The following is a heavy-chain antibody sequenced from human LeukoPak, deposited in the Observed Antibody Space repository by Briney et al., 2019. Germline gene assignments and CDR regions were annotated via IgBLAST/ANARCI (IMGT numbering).Heavy chain of an antibody. CDR3: AKGGYYDSSGYLAP. D-gene: IGHD3-22*01. CDR1: GFTFSSYT. V-gene: IGHV3-23*01. Sequence: PGASLRLSCAASGFTFSSYTMSWVRQAPEKGLEWVSAISGSGGSTYYADSVKGRFTISRDNSKNTLYLQMNSLRAEDTAVYYCAKGGYYDSSGYLAPWGQGTLVTVSS. CDR2: ISGSGGST. J-gene: IGHJ5*02.